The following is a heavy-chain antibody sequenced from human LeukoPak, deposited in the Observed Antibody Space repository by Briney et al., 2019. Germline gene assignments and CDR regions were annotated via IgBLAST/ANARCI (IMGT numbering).Heavy chain of an antibody. CDR3: AKSGSQLPYYFDY. V-gene: IGHV3-30-3*02. D-gene: IGHD2-2*01. Sequence: GRSLRLSCAASGFTFSSYAMHWVRQAPGKGLEWVAVISYDGSNKYYADSVKGRFTISRDNSKNTLYLQMNSLRAEDTAVYYCAKSGSQLPYYFDYWGQGTLVTVSS. CDR1: GFTFSSYA. J-gene: IGHJ4*02. CDR2: ISYDGSNK.